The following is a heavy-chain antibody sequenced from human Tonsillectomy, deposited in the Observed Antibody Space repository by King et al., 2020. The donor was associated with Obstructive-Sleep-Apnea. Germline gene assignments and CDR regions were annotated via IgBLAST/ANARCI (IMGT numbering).Heavy chain of an antibody. Sequence: VQLVESGAEVKKPGASVKVSCKASGYTFTSYDVNWVRQATGQGLEWMGWMNPNSGNTGYELKFQGRVTMTRNTSISTAYMGLSSLRSEDTAVYYCARVGRYGDYFDYWGQGTLVTVSS. CDR2: MNPNSGNT. D-gene: IGHD4-17*01. J-gene: IGHJ4*02. V-gene: IGHV1-8*01. CDR3: ARVGRYGDYFDY. CDR1: GYTFTSYD.